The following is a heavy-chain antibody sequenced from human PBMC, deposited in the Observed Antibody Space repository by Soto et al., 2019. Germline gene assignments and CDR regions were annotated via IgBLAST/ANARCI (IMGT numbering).Heavy chain of an antibody. CDR3: ARDKGDGSGSYYGY. CDR2: ISAYNGHT. V-gene: IGHV1-18*01. CDR1: GYTFSSYG. D-gene: IGHD3-10*01. Sequence: QVQLVQSGAEVKKPGASVKVSCKASGYTFSSYGISWVRQAPGQGLEWMGWISAYNGHTNSAQKVQGRVTMTTDTSTSTAYMELRSLRSDDTAVYYCARDKGDGSGSYYGYWGQGTLVTVSS. J-gene: IGHJ4*02.